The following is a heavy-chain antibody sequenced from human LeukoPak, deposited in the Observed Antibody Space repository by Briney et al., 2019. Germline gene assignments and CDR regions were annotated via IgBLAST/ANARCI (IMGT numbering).Heavy chain of an antibody. J-gene: IGHJ4*02. Sequence: WGSLRLSCAASGFTLGRYWMRWFRQAPGTGLVWVARINSDGKITDYADFVRGGFTTSGANTKNTSYMQLSGLTADTTGYYYGARDHHYRWSGYPNYRGQGTLVIVSP. CDR1: GFTLGRYW. D-gene: IGHD3-3*01. V-gene: IGHV3-74*01. CDR2: INSDGKIT. CDR3: ARDHHYRWSGYPNY.